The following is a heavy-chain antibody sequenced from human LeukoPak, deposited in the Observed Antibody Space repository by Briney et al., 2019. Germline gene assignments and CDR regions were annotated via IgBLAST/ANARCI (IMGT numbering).Heavy chain of an antibody. CDR2: IRYDGSNK. Sequence: GGSLRLSCIASGFTLSSYGMHWVRQAPGKGLEWVAFIRYDGSNKYYADSVKGRFTTPRDNSKNTLYLQMNSLRAEDTAVYYCAKDLGSLIPSPYFDYWGQGTLVTVSS. CDR3: AKDLGSLIPSPYFDY. J-gene: IGHJ4*02. V-gene: IGHV3-30*02. CDR1: GFTLSSYG. D-gene: IGHD3-16*01.